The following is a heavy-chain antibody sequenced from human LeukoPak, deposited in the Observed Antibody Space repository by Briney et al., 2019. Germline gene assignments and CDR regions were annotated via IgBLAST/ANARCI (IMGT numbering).Heavy chain of an antibody. J-gene: IGHJ4*02. CDR3: ARSLEYSSSASFDY. V-gene: IGHV1-69*05. CDR2: IIPIFGTA. CDR1: GYTFTGYY. D-gene: IGHD6-6*01. Sequence: ASVKVSCKASGYTFTGYYMHWVRQAPGQGLEWMGGIIPIFGTANYAQKFQGRVTITTDESTSTAYMELSSLRSEDTAVYYCARSLEYSSSASFDYWGQGTLVTVSS.